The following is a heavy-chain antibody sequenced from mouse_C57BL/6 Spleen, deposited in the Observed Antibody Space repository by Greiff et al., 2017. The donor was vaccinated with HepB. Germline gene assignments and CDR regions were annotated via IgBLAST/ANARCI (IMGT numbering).Heavy chain of an antibody. CDR2: INPTNGGT. CDR3: ARRDSSGLAWFAY. J-gene: IGHJ3*01. CDR1: GYTFTSYW. Sequence: QVQLQQPGTELVKPGASVKLSCKASGYTFTSYWMHWVKQRPGQGLEWIGNINPTNGGTNYNEKFKSKATMTVDKSSSTAYMQLSSLTSEDSAVYYCARRDSSGLAWFAYWGQATLVTVSA. D-gene: IGHD3-2*02. V-gene: IGHV1-53*01.